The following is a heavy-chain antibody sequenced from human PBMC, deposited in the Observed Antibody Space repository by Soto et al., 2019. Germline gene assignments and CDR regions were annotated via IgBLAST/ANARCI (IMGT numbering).Heavy chain of an antibody. CDR3: ARVGGSAGWFDP. D-gene: IGHD1-26*01. J-gene: IGHJ5*02. Sequence: QVQLQESGPGLVKPSETLSLTCTVSGGSISSYYGSWIRQPPGKGLEWIGYIDYSGSTNYNPPLKRRVTISVDTSKNQFSLKLSSVTAADTAVYYCARVGGSAGWFDPWGQGTLVTVSS. CDR2: IDYSGST. CDR1: GGSISSYY. V-gene: IGHV4-59*01.